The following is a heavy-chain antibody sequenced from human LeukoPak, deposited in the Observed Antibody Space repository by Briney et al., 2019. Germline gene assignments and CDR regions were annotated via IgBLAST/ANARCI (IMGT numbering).Heavy chain of an antibody. CDR3: AKRYANAWYQFDY. V-gene: IGHV3-23*01. Sequence: GGSLRLSCAASGFTFSSYAMNWVRQTPGKGLEWVSTARASGSATYYADSVKGRFAISRDDSKSTLYLQMTNLRAEDTALYYCAKRYANAWYQFDYWGRGTLVTVSS. J-gene: IGHJ4*02. D-gene: IGHD2-2*01. CDR2: ARASGSAT. CDR1: GFTFSSYA.